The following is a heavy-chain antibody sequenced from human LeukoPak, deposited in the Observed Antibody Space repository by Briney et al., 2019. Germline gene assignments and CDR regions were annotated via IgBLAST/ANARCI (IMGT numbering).Heavy chain of an antibody. CDR3: TRGTSRSGNYNFDS. J-gene: IGHJ5*01. CDR1: GFTSSSYA. D-gene: IGHD3-10*01. CDR2: IGGSGVDT. Sequence: GGSLRLSCAASGFTSSSYAMRWVRQAPGKGLEWVSAIGGSGVDTYYADSVKGRFTISRDNSKNTLYLQMNSLRAEDTAVYYCTRGTSRSGNYNFDSWGQGTLVTVSS. V-gene: IGHV3-23*01.